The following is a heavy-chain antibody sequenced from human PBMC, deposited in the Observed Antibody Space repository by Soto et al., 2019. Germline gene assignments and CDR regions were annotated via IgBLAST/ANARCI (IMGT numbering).Heavy chain of an antibody. CDR1: GFTFSSYG. CDR3: AGPGLYCSSTSCYLDY. D-gene: IGHD2-2*01. J-gene: IGHJ4*02. Sequence: QVQLVESGGGVVQPGRSLRLSCAASGFTFSSYGMHWVRQAPGKGLEWVAVISYDGSNKYYADSVKGRFTISRDNSKNTLYLQMNSLRAEDTAVYYCAGPGLYCSSTSCYLDYWGQGTLVTVSS. V-gene: IGHV3-30*03. CDR2: ISYDGSNK.